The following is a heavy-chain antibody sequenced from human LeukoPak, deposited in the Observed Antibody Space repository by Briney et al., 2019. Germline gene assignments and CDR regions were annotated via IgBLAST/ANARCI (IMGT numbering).Heavy chain of an antibody. CDR1: GFTFSDYY. J-gene: IGHJ6*02. CDR3: ARVVAPGDYYYGMDV. V-gene: IGHV3-11*01. CDR2: ISSSGSTI. D-gene: IGHD5-12*01. Sequence: GGSLRLSCAASGFTFSDYYMSWIRQAPGKGLEWVSYISSSGSTIYYADSVKGRFTISRDNAKNSLYLQMNSLRAEDTAVYYYARVVAPGDYYYGMDVWGQGTTVTVSS.